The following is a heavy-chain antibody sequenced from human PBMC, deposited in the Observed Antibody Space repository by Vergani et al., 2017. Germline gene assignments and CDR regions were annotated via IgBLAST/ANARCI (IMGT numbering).Heavy chain of an antibody. CDR3: ARMGGYDEGDAFRIGYVDS. CDR2: IYSTGST. V-gene: IGHV4-31*02. CDR1: GFTFRSYA. J-gene: IGHJ4*02. Sequence: VQLLESGGGFVQPGGSLRLSCVASGFTFRSYAMSWIRQHPGKGLEWIGYIYSTGSTHHNPSLRRRINMSVDTSKNQFSLKLNSVTAADTAMYYCARMGGYDEGDAFRIGYVDSWGPGILVTVSS. D-gene: IGHD3-22*01.